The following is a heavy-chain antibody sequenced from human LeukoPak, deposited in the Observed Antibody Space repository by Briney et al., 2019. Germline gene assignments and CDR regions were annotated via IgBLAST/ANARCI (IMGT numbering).Heavy chain of an antibody. Sequence: SETLSLTCAVYGGSFSGYYWSWIRQPPGKGLEWIGEINHSGSTNYNPSLKSRVTISVDTSKNQFSLKLSSVTAADTAVYYCATTHPGAAAGRVDYWGQGTLVTVSS. CDR3: ATTHPGAAAGRVDY. V-gene: IGHV4-34*01. CDR1: GGSFSGYY. D-gene: IGHD6-13*01. J-gene: IGHJ4*02. CDR2: INHSGST.